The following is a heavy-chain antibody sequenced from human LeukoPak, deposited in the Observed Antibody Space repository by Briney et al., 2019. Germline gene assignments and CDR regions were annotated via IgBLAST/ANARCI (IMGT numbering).Heavy chain of an antibody. Sequence: SGGSLRLSCAASGFTFSSYWMSWVRQAPGKGLEWVANIKQDGSEKYYVDSVKGRFTISRDNAKNSLYLQMNSLRAEDTAVYYCANGPQYNILTGFYKVRSHLDYWGQGTLVTVSS. D-gene: IGHD3-9*01. CDR2: IKQDGSEK. V-gene: IGHV3-7*01. J-gene: IGHJ4*02. CDR3: ANGPQYNILTGFYKVRSHLDY. CDR1: GFTFSSYW.